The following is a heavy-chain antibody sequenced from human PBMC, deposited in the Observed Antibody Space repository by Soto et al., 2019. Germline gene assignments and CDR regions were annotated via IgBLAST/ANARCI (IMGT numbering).Heavy chain of an antibody. D-gene: IGHD6-19*01. V-gene: IGHV3-21*01. Sequence: EVQLVESGGGLVKPGGSLRLSCAASGFTFSSYGMNWVRQAPGKGLEWVSSISSSSSYIYYADSVKGRFTISRDNAKNSLYLQMNSLRAEDTAVYYCAREGAVAGHYDYWGQGTLVTVSS. CDR2: ISSSSSYI. J-gene: IGHJ4*02. CDR3: AREGAVAGHYDY. CDR1: GFTFSSYG.